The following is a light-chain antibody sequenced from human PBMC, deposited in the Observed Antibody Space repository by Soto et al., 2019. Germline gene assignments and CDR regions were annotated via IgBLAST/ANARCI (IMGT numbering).Light chain of an antibody. CDR3: QQYGRSVPIT. J-gene: IGKJ5*01. V-gene: IGKV3-20*01. Sequence: IVLTQSPGTLSLTPGERATLSCRAIQSVSSSYLAWYQQKPGQAPRLLIYGASSRATGIPDRFTGSGSGTEFTLTISSLQSEDFAVYYCQQYGRSVPITFGQGTRLEIK. CDR1: QSVSSSY. CDR2: GAS.